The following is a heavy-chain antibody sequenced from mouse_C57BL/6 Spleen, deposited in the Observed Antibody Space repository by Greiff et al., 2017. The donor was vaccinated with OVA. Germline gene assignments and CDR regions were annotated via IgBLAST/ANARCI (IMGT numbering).Heavy chain of an antibody. J-gene: IGHJ2*01. D-gene: IGHD3-2*02. V-gene: IGHV1-69*01. CDR1: GYTFTSYW. CDR3: ARHSSGYYFDY. CDR2: IDPSDSYT. Sequence: QLQQPGAELVMPGASVKLSCKASGYTFTSYWMHWVKQRPGQGLEWIGEIDPSDSYTNYNQKFKGKSTLTVDKSSSTAYMQLSSLTSEDSAVYYCARHSSGYYFDYWGQGTTLTVSS.